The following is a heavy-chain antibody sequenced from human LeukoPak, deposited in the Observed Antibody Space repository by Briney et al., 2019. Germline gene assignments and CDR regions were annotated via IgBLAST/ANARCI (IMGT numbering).Heavy chain of an antibody. CDR1: GFSLSDYW. CDR2: INNDGSST. D-gene: IGHD2-15*01. CDR3: ACYGIAPPY. J-gene: IGHJ4*02. V-gene: IGHV3-74*01. Sequence: GGSLRLSCAVSGFSLSDYWMHWVRQAPGKGLVWVSHINNDGSSTSYADSVKGRFTISRDNAKNTLYLQMNSLRTEDTAVYYCACYGIAPPYWGQGTLVTVSS.